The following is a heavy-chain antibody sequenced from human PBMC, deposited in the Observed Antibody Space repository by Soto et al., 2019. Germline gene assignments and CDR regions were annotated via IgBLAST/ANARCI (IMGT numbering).Heavy chain of an antibody. CDR2: ISYDGSNK. V-gene: IGHV3-30-3*01. D-gene: IGHD6-19*01. J-gene: IGHJ4*02. Sequence: QVQLVESGGGVAQPGRSLRLSCAASGFTFSSYAMHWVRQAPGKGLEWVAVISYDGSNKYYADSVKGRFTISRDNSKNTLYLQMNSLRAEDTAVYYCARPLEHSSGWYGPFDYWGQGTLVTVSS. CDR1: GFTFSSYA. CDR3: ARPLEHSSGWYGPFDY.